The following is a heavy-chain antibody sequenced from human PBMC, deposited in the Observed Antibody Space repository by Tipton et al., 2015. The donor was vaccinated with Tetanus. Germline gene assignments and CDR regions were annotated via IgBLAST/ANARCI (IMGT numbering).Heavy chain of an antibody. Sequence: QSGAEVKKPGASVKVSCKASGYTFTGYYMHWVRQAPGQGLEWMGRINPNSGGTNYAQKFQGRVTMTRDTSISTAYMELSRLRSDDTVVYYWARTRIAAAGNDAFDIWSQGTMVTVST. V-gene: IGHV1-2*05. CDR2: INPNSGGT. CDR3: ARTRIAAAGNDAFDI. D-gene: IGHD6-13*01. J-gene: IGHJ3*02. CDR1: GYTFTGYY.